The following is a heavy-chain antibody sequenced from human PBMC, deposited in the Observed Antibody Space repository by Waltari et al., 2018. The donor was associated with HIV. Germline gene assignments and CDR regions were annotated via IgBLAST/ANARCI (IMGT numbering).Heavy chain of an antibody. V-gene: IGHV3-74*01. Sequence: EVQLVESGGGLVQPGGSLRLSCAASGFTFSSYWMHWVRQAPGKGLVGVSRVNSDGRITSHADSVKGRFTISRDNARNTLYLQMNSLGAEDTAMYYCAKGGTSGYTFGFGRWGQGTLVTVSS. D-gene: IGHD5-18*01. J-gene: IGHJ5*02. CDR2: VNSDGRIT. CDR3: AKGGTSGYTFGFGR. CDR1: GFTFSSYW.